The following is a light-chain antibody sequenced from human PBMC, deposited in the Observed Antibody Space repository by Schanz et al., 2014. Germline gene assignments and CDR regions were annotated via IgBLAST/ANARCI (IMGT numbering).Light chain of an antibody. V-gene: IGKV3-20*01. Sequence: EIVLTQSPATLSLSPGERATLSCRASQSVSSYLAWYQQKPGQAPRLLIYGASSRATGIPDRFSGSGSGTDFILTIAGLDPEDFGVYYCQQYDVVPLTFGGGTRVDI. CDR3: QQYDVVPLT. J-gene: IGKJ4*01. CDR1: QSVSSY. CDR2: GAS.